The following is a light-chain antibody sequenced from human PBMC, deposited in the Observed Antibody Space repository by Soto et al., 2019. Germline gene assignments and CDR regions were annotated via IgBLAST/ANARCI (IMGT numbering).Light chain of an antibody. Sequence: DIQMTQSPYTVSAAVGVIVPITCRSSQTITNRLAWYQRKPGKAPKVLIYDASNLESGVPSRFSGSGSGTECIRTVSSLQPDDFATFYCQHYGGLWTFGQGTKVEVK. CDR3: QHYGGLWT. V-gene: IGKV1-5*01. J-gene: IGKJ1*01. CDR2: DAS. CDR1: QTITNR.